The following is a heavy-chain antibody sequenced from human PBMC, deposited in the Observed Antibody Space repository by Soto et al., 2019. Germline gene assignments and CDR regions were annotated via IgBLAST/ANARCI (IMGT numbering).Heavy chain of an antibody. V-gene: IGHV4-39*02. CDR2: IYYSGST. D-gene: IGHD1-26*01. Sequence: LETLSLTCPVSGGSISSSIYYWGWIRQPPGKGLEWIGSIYYSGSTYYNPSLKSRVTISVDTSKNHFSLKLSSVTAADTAVYYCAAQEVGGSYVYTFDPWGQGTLVTVSS. CDR3: AAQEVGGSYVYTFDP. CDR1: GGSISSSIYY. J-gene: IGHJ5*02.